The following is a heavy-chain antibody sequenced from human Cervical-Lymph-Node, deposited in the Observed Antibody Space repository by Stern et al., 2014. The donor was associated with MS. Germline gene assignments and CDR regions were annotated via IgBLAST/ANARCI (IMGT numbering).Heavy chain of an antibody. D-gene: IGHD5-12*01. Sequence: EVQLVQSGGGLVQPGGSLRLSCAVSGFTFSSYAISWVRQAPGKGLEWVSAIRGSGGSRYYADSVKGRFTISRDNSRNTLYLQMNSLRAEDTAVYYCAKSSGYDFGTYYFDYWGQGTLVTVSS. CDR2: IRGSGGSR. CDR3: AKSSGYDFGTYYFDY. J-gene: IGHJ4*02. CDR1: GFTFSSYA. V-gene: IGHV3-23*04.